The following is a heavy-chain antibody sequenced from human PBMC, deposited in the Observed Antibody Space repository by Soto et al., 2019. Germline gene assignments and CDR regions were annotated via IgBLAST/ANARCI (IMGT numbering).Heavy chain of an antibody. J-gene: IGHJ6*02. CDR2: ILHDGSAE. D-gene: IGHD5-12*01. Sequence: HPGGSLRLSCAASGFTFTSYDRHWVRQAPGKGLEWMALILHDGSAEYYADSVKGRFTISRDNSKSTLSLQMTSLRAEDTPVYSWGRSRDGYRLYFYYGMDVWGQGTTVTVSS. V-gene: IGHV3-30*03. CDR1: GFTFTSYD. CDR3: GRSRDGYRLYFYYGMDV.